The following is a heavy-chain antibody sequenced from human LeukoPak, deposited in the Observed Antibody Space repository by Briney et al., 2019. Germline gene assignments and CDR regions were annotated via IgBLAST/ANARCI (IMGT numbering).Heavy chain of an antibody. CDR2: IYTSGST. CDR3: ARDSVVPAVIWFDP. CDR1: GGSISSYY. D-gene: IGHD2-2*01. Sequence: SETLSLTCTVSGGSISSYYWSWIRQPAGKGLEWIGRIYTSGSTNYNPSLKSRVTMSVDTSKNQFSLKLSSVTAADTAVYYCARDSVVPAVIWFDPWGQGTLVTVSS. J-gene: IGHJ5*02. V-gene: IGHV4-4*07.